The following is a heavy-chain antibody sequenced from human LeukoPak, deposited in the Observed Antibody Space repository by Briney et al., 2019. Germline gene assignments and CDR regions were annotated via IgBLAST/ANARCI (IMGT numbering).Heavy chain of an antibody. V-gene: IGHV1-18*01. CDR1: GYTFTSYG. Sequence: GASVKVSCKASGYTFTSYGISWVRQAPGQGLEWMGWISAYNGNTNYAQKLQGRVTMTTDTSTSTAYMELRSLRSDDTAVYYCARVRGSSWYRAEGWFDPWGQGTLVTVSS. CDR2: ISAYNGNT. CDR3: ARVRGSSWYRAEGWFDP. J-gene: IGHJ5*02. D-gene: IGHD6-13*01.